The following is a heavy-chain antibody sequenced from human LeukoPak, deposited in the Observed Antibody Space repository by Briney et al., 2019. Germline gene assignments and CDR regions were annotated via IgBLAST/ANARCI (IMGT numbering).Heavy chain of an antibody. CDR2: ISYDGSNK. CDR3: AKDHASSSWSLFY. CDR1: GFTFSSYG. J-gene: IGHJ4*02. V-gene: IGHV3-30*18. D-gene: IGHD6-13*01. Sequence: GGSLRLSCAASGFTFSSYGMHWVRQAPGKGLEWVAVISYDGSNKYYADSVKGRFTISRDNSKNTLYLQMNSLRAEDTAVYYCAKDHASSSWSLFYWGQGTLVTVSS.